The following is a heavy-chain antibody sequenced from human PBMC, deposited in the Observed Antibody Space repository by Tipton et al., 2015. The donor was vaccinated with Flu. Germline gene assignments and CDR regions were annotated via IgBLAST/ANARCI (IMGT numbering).Heavy chain of an antibody. Sequence: SLRLSCEASGLSVSDNYMSWVRQAPGKGLEWVSVIYSDGSTYYIDSVKGRFTISRDNSKNMLSLEMNSLRADDMAVYYCARGMNSGLVDVWGQGTTVTVSS. CDR2: IYSDGST. CDR1: GLSVSDNY. D-gene: IGHD2/OR15-2a*01. CDR3: ARGMNSGLVDV. J-gene: IGHJ6*02. V-gene: IGHV3-66*02.